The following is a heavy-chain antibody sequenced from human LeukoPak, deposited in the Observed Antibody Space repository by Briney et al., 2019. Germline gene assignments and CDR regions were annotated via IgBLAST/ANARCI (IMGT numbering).Heavy chain of an antibody. CDR1: GGSISSYY. Sequence: SETLSLTCTVSGGSISSYYWSWIRQPPGKGLEWIGYIYYSGSTNYNPSLKSRVTISVDTSKNQFSLKLSSVTAADTAVYYCARARDYYGWFDPWGQGTLVTVSS. D-gene: IGHD3-10*01. V-gene: IGHV4-59*01. J-gene: IGHJ5*02. CDR3: ARARDYYGWFDP. CDR2: IYYSGST.